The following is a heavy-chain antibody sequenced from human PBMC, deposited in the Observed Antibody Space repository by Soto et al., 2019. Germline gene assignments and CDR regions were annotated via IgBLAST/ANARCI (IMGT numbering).Heavy chain of an antibody. Sequence: LSLTCTVSGGSISSSSYYWGWIRQPPGKGLEWIGSIYYSGSTYYNPSLKSRVTISVDTSKNQFSLKLSSVTAADTAVYYCARLRYSYGSSFDYWGQGTLVTVSS. V-gene: IGHV4-39*01. J-gene: IGHJ4*02. CDR2: IYYSGST. CDR1: GGSISSSSYY. CDR3: ARLRYSYGSSFDY. D-gene: IGHD5-18*01.